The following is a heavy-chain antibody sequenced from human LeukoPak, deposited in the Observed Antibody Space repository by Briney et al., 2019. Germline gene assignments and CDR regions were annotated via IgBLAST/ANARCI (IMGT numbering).Heavy chain of an antibody. J-gene: IGHJ5*02. CDR2: IYTSGST. D-gene: IGHD3-10*01. V-gene: IGHV4-4*09. Sequence: SETLSLTCTVSGGSISSYYWCWIRQPPGKGLEWIGYIYTSGSTNYNPSLKSRVTISVDTSKNQFSLKLSSVTAADTAVYYCARGGGLWFGESTNWFDPWGQGTLVTVSS. CDR3: ARGGGLWFGESTNWFDP. CDR1: GGSISSYY.